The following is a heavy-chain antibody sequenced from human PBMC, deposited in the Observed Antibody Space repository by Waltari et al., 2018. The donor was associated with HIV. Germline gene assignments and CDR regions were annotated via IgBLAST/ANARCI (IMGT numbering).Heavy chain of an antibody. CDR3: ARIGAATGNVHAFDL. Sequence: EVQLVETGGGFIQPGGTLRLSCAVSGFSVSDSYMSWIRQAPGKGVEWVSILSGVDGTYYADSVKGRFTISRDNSKSTVFLQMNSLRVEDTAMYFCARIGAATGNVHAFDLWGLGTMVNVFS. V-gene: IGHV3-53*02. D-gene: IGHD1-1*01. CDR1: GFSVSDSY. CDR2: LSGVDGT. J-gene: IGHJ3*01.